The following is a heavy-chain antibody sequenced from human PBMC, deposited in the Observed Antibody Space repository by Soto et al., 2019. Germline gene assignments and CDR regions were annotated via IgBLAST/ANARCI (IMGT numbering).Heavy chain of an antibody. CDR2: IYYSGST. J-gene: IGHJ6*02. D-gene: IGHD2-15*01. Sequence: SETLSLTCTVSGGSISSSSYYWGWIRQPPGKGLEWIGSIYYSGSTYYNPSLKSRVTISVDTSKNQFSLTMKSVTAADTGVYYCAPLSVSLSGPYGIHVWGQGTTVTVSS. V-gene: IGHV4-39*01. CDR3: APLSVSLSGPYGIHV. CDR1: GGSISSSSYY.